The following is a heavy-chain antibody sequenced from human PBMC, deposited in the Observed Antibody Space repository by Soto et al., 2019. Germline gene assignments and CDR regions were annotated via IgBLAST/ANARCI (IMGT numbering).Heavy chain of an antibody. J-gene: IGHJ4*02. Sequence: GGSLRLSCEASGFIFSNYWMHWVRQTPGTGLVWVSRISNDGSITNYADSVKGRFTISRDNAKNTLYLQMNSLRAEDTAVYYCAKDLTWNKADYWGQGALVTVSS. CDR2: ISNDGSIT. CDR3: AKDLTWNKADY. D-gene: IGHD1-1*01. CDR1: GFIFSNYW. V-gene: IGHV3-74*01.